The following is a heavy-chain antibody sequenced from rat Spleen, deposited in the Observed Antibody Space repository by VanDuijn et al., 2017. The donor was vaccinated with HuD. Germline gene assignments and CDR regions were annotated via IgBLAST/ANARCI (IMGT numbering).Heavy chain of an antibody. CDR2: ISYGDSSGHSAT. J-gene: IGHJ2*01. V-gene: IGHV5-29*01. Sequence: EVQLVESGGGLVQPGRSLKLSCAASGFTFSDYGMAWVRQAPTKGLEWVATISYGDSSGHSATYYRDSVKGRFTISRDNAKSSLYLQMDSLRSEDTATYYCTNGLRGNWDPPFAYWGQGVMVTVSS. D-gene: IGHD5-1*01. CDR1: GFTFSDYG. CDR3: TNGLRGNWDPPFAY.